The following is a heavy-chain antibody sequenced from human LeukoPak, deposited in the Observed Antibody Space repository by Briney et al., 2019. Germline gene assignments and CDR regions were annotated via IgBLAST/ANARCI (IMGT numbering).Heavy chain of an antibody. D-gene: IGHD3-10*01. J-gene: IGHJ4*02. CDR3: TANYNY. Sequence: QTGGSLRLSCAASGFTFNTFWMHWVRQVPGKGLVWVSRINSDESRTNYADSVKGRFTISRDNAKNTLYLHMNSLRAEDTAVYYCTANYNYWGQGTLVTVSS. V-gene: IGHV3-74*01. CDR1: GFTFNTFW. CDR2: INSDESRT.